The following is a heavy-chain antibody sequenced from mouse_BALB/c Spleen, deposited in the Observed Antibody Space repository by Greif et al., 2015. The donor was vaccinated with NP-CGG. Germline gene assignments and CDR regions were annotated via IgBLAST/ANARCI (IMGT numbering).Heavy chain of an antibody. J-gene: IGHJ3*01. CDR3: APYYYGSSVFAY. Sequence: EVKLQESGAEVVKPGASVKLSCTASGFNIKDTYMHWARQRPEQGLEWIGRIDPANGNTKYDPKFQGKATITADTSSNTAFLQLSSLTSEDTAVYYCAPYYYGSSVFAYWGQGTLVTVSA. CDR2: IDPANGNT. CDR1: GFNIKDTY. D-gene: IGHD1-1*01. V-gene: IGHV14-3*02.